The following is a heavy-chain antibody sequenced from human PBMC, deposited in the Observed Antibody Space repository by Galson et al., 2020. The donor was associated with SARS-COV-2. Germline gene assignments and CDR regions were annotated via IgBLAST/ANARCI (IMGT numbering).Heavy chain of an antibody. Sequence: SETLSLTCTVSGGSINTDAYYWSWIRQPAGKGLESIGRISTSGSTIYNSSLKSRVTMSVDTSKNQFSLKLSSVTAADTAVYYCARFRMLPNPMTEDVWGQGTTGTVSS. CDR2: ISTSGST. CDR3: ARFRMLPNPMTEDV. J-gene: IGHJ6*02. V-gene: IGHV4-61*02. D-gene: IGHD2-21*02. CDR1: GGSINTDAYY.